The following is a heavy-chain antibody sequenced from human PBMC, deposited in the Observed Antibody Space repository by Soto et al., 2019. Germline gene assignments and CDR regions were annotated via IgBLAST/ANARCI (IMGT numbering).Heavy chain of an antibody. CDR3: ARLVFLAWSSGELFDP. D-gene: IGHD3-3*02. V-gene: IGHV1-18*01. CDR2: ISAYNGNT. J-gene: IGHJ5*02. CDR1: GYTFTSYG. Sequence: ASVKVSCKASGYTFTSYGISWVRQAPGQGLEWMGWISAYNGNTNYAQKLQGRVTMTTDTSTSPAHMELRSLRSDDTAVYYCARLVFLAWSSGELFDPWRQGTLVTVS.